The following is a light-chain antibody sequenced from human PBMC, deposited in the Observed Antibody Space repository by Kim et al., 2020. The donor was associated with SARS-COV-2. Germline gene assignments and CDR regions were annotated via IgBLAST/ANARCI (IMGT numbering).Light chain of an antibody. CDR2: GNS. Sequence: VTITCTGSRSNSGAGYDIHWYQQLQVTAPTLLIYGNSNRPSGVPDRFSGSKSNTSASLAMTGLQAEDEADDYCQSYDSSLSGSVVFGGGTKLTVL. V-gene: IGLV1-40*01. J-gene: IGLJ2*01. CDR1: RSNSGAGYD. CDR3: QSYDSSLSGSVV.